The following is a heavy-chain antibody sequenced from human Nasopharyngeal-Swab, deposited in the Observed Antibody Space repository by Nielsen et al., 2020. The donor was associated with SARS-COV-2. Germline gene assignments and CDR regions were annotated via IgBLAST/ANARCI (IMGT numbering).Heavy chain of an antibody. Sequence: RQAPGKGLEWIGRIYTSGSTNYNPSLKSRVTMLVDTSKNQFSLKLSSVTAADTAVYYCARDPYAYSSNWYDDFGYFDYWGQGTLVTVSS. V-gene: IGHV4-4*07. CDR2: IYTSGST. J-gene: IGHJ4*02. CDR3: ARDPYAYSSNWYDDFGYFDY. D-gene: IGHD6-13*01.